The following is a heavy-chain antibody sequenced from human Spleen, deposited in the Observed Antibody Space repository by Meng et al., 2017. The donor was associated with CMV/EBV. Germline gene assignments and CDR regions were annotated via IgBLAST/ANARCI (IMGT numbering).Heavy chain of an antibody. CDR1: GGYITTFNSF. CDR2: VYYGQST. CDR3: VAYVRDANWQWPTDY. Sequence: GSLRLSCDVSGGYITTFNSFWAWIRQPPGKGLEWIGTVYYGQSTTYNPSLKSRVTISVDTSKNQFSVSLSSVTAADTAVYYCVAYVRDANWQWPTDYWGQGTLVTVSS. D-gene: IGHD6-19*01. V-gene: IGHV4-39*01. J-gene: IGHJ4*02.